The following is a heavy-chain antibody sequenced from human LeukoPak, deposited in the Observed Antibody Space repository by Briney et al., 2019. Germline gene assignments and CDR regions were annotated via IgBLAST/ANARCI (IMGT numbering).Heavy chain of an antibody. D-gene: IGHD4-17*01. V-gene: IGHV1-18*01. CDR1: DSTFNSQG. CDR3: ARAQALTTVTPGDY. Sequence: RASVKVSCKAFDSTFNSQGFSWVRQAPGQGLEWMGWISAYNGNTRFARKLQDRVSMTTDTSTSTAYMELRSLRSDDTAVYYCARAQALTTVTPGDYWGQGTLVTVSS. J-gene: IGHJ4*02. CDR2: ISAYNGNT.